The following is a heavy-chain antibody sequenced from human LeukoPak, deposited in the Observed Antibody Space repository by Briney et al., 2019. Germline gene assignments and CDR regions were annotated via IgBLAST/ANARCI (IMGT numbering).Heavy chain of an antibody. CDR3: ARDQDIVVVVAALRQREMGGFDP. D-gene: IGHD2-15*01. CDR1: GYTFTSYD. J-gene: IGHJ5*02. Sequence: AASVKVSCKASGYTFTSYDINWVRQATGQGPEWVGWMNPKSGKTGYAQKFQGRVTMTRNTSISTAYMELSSLRSDDTAVYYCARDQDIVVVVAALRQREMGGFDPWGQGTLVTVSS. CDR2: MNPKSGKT. V-gene: IGHV1-8*01.